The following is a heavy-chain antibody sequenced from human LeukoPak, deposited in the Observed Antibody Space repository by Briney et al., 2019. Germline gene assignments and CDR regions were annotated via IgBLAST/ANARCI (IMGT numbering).Heavy chain of an antibody. J-gene: IGHJ4*02. D-gene: IGHD3-10*01. CDR1: GFTVSSNY. CDR3: ARGYYYGSGSYFDY. V-gene: IGHV3-53*01. CDR2: IYSGGST. Sequence: PGGSLRLSCAASGFTVSSNYISWVRQAPGKGLEWVSVIYSGGSTYYADSVKGRFTISRDNSKNTLYLQMNSLRAEDTAVYYCARGYYYGSGSYFDYWGQGTLVTVSS.